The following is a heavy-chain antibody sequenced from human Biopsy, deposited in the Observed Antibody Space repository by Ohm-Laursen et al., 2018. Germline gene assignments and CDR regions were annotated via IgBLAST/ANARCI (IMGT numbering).Heavy chain of an antibody. J-gene: IGHJ5*01. V-gene: IGHV3-23*01. D-gene: IGHD1-20*01. CDR1: GFTFSSHA. Sequence: SLRLSCAASGFTFSSHAMTWVRQAPGPGLERVAHIDVSDYNTYYADSVRGRFTISRDNSKQMVHLEINSLTADDTAVYYCVKQWGGYNCDSWGQGTLVTVSS. CDR3: VKQWGGYNCDS. CDR2: IDVSDYNT.